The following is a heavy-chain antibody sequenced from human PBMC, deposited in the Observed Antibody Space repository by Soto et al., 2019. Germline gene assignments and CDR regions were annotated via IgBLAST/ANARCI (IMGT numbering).Heavy chain of an antibody. Sequence: ASVKVSCKASGYTFTSYGISWVRQAPGQGLEWMGWISAYNGNTNYAQKLQGRVTMTTDTSTSTAYMELRSLRSDDTAVYYCAFSPRRGWYYYYGMDVWGQGATVTVSS. J-gene: IGHJ6*02. CDR3: AFSPRRGWYYYYGMDV. D-gene: IGHD3-10*01. CDR2: ISAYNGNT. CDR1: GYTFTSYG. V-gene: IGHV1-18*01.